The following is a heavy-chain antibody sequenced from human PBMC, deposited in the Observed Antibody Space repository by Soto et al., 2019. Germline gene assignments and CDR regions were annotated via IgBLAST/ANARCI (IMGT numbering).Heavy chain of an antibody. CDR2: IYYSGST. J-gene: IGHJ4*02. CDR3: ATSDATI. V-gene: IGHV4-59*01. CDR1: GGSISSYY. Sequence: QVQLQESGPGLVKPSETLSLTCTVSGGSISSYYWSWIRQPPGKGLEWIGYIYYSGSTNYNPSLKSRVTISVDTSKNQFSLKPSSVTAADSAVYYCATSDATIWGQGTLVTVSS.